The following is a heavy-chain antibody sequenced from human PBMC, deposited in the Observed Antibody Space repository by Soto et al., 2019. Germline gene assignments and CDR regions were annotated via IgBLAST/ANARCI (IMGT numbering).Heavy chain of an antibody. Sequence: EVQLLESGGDCVQPGGSLRLSWEASGFTFSNYAMSWVRQAPGKGLEWVTGISARGGTTYYVDSVKGRFTISRDNSKNTLYLQMNALRAEDRAVYYCAKDRGFGAGHGMDVWGQGTTVTVSS. CDR3: AKDRGFGAGHGMDV. V-gene: IGHV3-23*01. J-gene: IGHJ6*02. D-gene: IGHD3-10*01. CDR1: GFTFSNYA. CDR2: ISARGGTT.